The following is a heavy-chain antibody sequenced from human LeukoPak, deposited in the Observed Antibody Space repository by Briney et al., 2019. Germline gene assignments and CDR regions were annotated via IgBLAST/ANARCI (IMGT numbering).Heavy chain of an antibody. Sequence: GGSLRLSCAASGFTFSSYAMHWVRQAPGKGLEWVAVISYDGSNKYYADSVKGRFTISRDNSKNTLYLQMNSLRAEDTAVYCCARDYDSSGYYYGGDAFDIWGQGTMVTVSS. V-gene: IGHV3-30-3*01. CDR2: ISYDGSNK. J-gene: IGHJ3*02. CDR1: GFTFSSYA. CDR3: ARDYDSSGYYYGGDAFDI. D-gene: IGHD3-22*01.